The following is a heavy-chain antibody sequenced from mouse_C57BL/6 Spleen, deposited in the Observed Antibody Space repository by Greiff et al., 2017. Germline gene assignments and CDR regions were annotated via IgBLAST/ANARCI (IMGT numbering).Heavy chain of an antibody. J-gene: IGHJ2*01. CDR1: GYTFTEYT. CDR3: ARHEEDGNYKGGYYFDY. D-gene: IGHD2-1*01. CDR2: FYPGSGSI. V-gene: IGHV1-62-2*01. Sequence: QVHVKQSGAELVKPGASVKLSCKASGYTFTEYTIHWVKQRSGQGLEWIGWFYPGSGSIKYNEKFKDKATLTADKSSSTVYMELSRLTSEDSAVYFCARHEEDGNYKGGYYFDYWGQGTTLTVSS.